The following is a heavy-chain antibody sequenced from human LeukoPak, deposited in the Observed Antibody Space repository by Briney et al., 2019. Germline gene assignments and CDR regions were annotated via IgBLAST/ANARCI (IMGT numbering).Heavy chain of an antibody. J-gene: IGHJ1*01. CDR3: AQAEKRESGHRFQH. V-gene: IGHV3-23*01. Sequence: GGSLRLSCAASGFTFSSYSMNWVRQGPGEGLEWVSAISGTGGSAYYADSVKGRFTISRDNSKNTLYLEMNSLRADDTAVYYCAQAEKRESGHRFQHWGQGILVTVSS. CDR1: GFTFSSYS. D-gene: IGHD3-3*01. CDR2: ISGTGGSA.